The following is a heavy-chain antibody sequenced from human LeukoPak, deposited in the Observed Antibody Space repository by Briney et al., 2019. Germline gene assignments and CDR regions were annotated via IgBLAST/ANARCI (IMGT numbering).Heavy chain of an antibody. J-gene: IGHJ4*02. CDR3: TRDIVSGSGSLDY. Sequence: WGSLRLSCAASRFSFSNYWMHWVRQAPGKGLVWVSRVKSDGSNPSYADSVKGRFTNSRDTAENMLYLQMNTLGAEDTAVYYCTRDIVSGSGSLDYWGQGTLVTVSS. D-gene: IGHD3-10*01. CDR1: RFSFSNYW. CDR2: VKSDGSNP. V-gene: IGHV3-74*01.